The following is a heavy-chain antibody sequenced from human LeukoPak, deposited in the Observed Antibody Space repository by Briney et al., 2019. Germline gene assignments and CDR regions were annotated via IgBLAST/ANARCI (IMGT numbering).Heavy chain of an antibody. Sequence: GASVKVSRKASGYTFTSYYMHWVRQAPGQGLEWMGIINPSGGSTSYAQKFQGRVTMTRDTSTSTVYMELSSLRSEDTAVYYCARDLTGVVASYYFDYWGQGTLVTVSS. CDR2: INPSGGST. CDR3: ARDLTGVVASYYFDY. J-gene: IGHJ4*02. D-gene: IGHD3-22*01. CDR1: GYTFTSYY. V-gene: IGHV1-46*01.